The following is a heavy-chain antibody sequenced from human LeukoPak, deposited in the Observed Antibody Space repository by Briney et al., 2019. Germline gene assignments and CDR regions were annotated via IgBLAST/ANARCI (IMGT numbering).Heavy chain of an antibody. J-gene: IGHJ4*02. CDR2: IIPVFGTP. Sequence: GSSVTVSCKASGGTFSSYAISWVRQAPGQGLEWMGGIIPVFGTPNYAQKFQGRVTITTDESTSTAYMELSSLRSEDTAMYYCASNDLVVYAGLYWGQGTLVTVSS. CDR1: GGTFSSYA. CDR3: ASNDLVVYAGLY. V-gene: IGHV1-69*05. D-gene: IGHD2-8*01.